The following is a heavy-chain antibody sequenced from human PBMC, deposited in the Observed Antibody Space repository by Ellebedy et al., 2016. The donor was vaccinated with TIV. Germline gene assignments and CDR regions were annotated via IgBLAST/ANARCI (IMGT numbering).Heavy chain of an antibody. D-gene: IGHD3-3*01. Sequence: ASVKVSXXASGYTFITYGISWVRQAPGQGLEWMGWISGYNGNTNYAQKFQGRVTMTTDTSTNTAYMELRSLRSDDTAVYYCARVPLGVVKVLVYWGQGTLVTVSS. CDR2: ISGYNGNT. J-gene: IGHJ4*02. CDR1: GYTFITYG. CDR3: ARVPLGVVKVLVY. V-gene: IGHV1-18*01.